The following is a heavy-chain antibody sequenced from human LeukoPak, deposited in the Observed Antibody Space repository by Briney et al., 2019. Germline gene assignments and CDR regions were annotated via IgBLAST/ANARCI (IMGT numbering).Heavy chain of an antibody. J-gene: IGHJ5*02. CDR1: RFTFSSYW. D-gene: IGHD6-13*01. V-gene: IGHV3-74*01. CDR3: AIEVPDGRIDR. CDR2: INSDGSST. Sequence: GGSLRLSCAASRFTFSSYWMHWVRHAPGKGLVWVSRINSDGSSTSYADSVKGRFTISRDNAKNTLYLQMNSLRADDTAVYYCAIEVPDGRIDRWGQGTLVTVSS.